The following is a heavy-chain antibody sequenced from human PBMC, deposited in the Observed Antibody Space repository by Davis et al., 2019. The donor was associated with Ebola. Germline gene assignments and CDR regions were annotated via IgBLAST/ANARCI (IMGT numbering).Heavy chain of an antibody. CDR3: ARGASVAAIVADWFDP. J-gene: IGHJ5*02. Sequence: GESLKISCAASGFTFSSYAMSWVRQAPGKGLEWVSAISGSGGSKYYADSVKGRFTISRDNSKNTLYLQMNSLRAEDTAVYYCARGASVAAIVADWFDPWGQGTLVTVSS. D-gene: IGHD2-15*01. CDR1: GFTFSSYA. CDR2: ISGSGGSK. V-gene: IGHV3-23*01.